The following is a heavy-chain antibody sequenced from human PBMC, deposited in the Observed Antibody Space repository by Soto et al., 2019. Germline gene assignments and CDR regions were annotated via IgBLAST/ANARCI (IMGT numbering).Heavy chain of an antibody. J-gene: IGHJ6*02. V-gene: IGHV1-46*01. Sequence: VNVCRKGSGGSNSIYVGSRVRQATGQGLEWMGGINPSSGSAGYAQKFQVGVTVTRDTPTSTVYMELSSLRSEDTAVYFCARGKDLPYYYYGLDVWGQGTTVTVS. CDR3: ARGKDLPYYYYGLDV. D-gene: IGHD2-15*01. CDR1: GGSNSIYV. CDR2: INPSSGSA.